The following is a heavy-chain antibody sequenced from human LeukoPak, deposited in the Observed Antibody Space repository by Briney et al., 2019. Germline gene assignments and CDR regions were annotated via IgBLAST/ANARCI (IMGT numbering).Heavy chain of an antibody. Sequence: GGSLRLSCAASGFTFSRYWMHWVRQAPGKGLVWVSRINSDGSITDYADSVKGRFTISRNNAKNTVYLQMNTLRAEDTAVYYCVRGFAWMEDYWGQGSLVTVSS. CDR2: INSDGSIT. D-gene: IGHD3-9*01. CDR3: VRGFAWMEDY. J-gene: IGHJ4*02. CDR1: GFTFSRYW. V-gene: IGHV3-74*01.